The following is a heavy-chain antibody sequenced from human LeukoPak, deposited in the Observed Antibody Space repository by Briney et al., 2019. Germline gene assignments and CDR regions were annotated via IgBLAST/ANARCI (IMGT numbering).Heavy chain of an antibody. Sequence: SVKVSCKASGGTFSSYAISWVRQAPGQGLEWMGGIIPIFGTANYAQKFQGRVTITADESTSTAYMELSRLRSDDTAVYYCARGGITMVRGVINNRREVRYYYYYMDVWGKGTTVTISS. V-gene: IGHV1-69*13. J-gene: IGHJ6*03. CDR1: GGTFSSYA. CDR2: IIPIFGTA. D-gene: IGHD3-10*01. CDR3: ARGGITMVRGVINNRREVRYYYYYMDV.